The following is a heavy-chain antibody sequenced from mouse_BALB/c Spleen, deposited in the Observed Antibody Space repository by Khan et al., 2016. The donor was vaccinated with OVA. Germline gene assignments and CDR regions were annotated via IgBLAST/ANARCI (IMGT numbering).Heavy chain of an antibody. Sequence: VQLQQSGAELVRPGSSVKISCKASGYAFSNYLMNWVKQGPGQGLEWIGQIYPGDGNTNYNGKFKDKATLTADKSSSTAYIQLSSLTSEYSAVYCCARSGYYYVAYWGQGPLVTVSA. CDR3: ARSGYYYVAY. V-gene: IGHV1-80*01. CDR2: IYPGDGNT. D-gene: IGHD1-1*01. J-gene: IGHJ3*01. CDR1: GYAFSNYL.